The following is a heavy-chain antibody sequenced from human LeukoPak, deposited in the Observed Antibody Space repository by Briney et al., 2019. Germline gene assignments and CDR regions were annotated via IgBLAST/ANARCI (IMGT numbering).Heavy chain of an antibody. D-gene: IGHD3-22*01. Sequence: GGSLRLSCAASGFTVSSNYMSWVRQAPGKGLEWVSVIYSGGSTYYADSVKGRFTISRDNSKNTLYLQMNSLRAEDTAVYYCARDRHYYDSSGYPVGAFDIWGQGTMVTVSS. V-gene: IGHV3-53*01. J-gene: IGHJ3*02. CDR3: ARDRHYYDSSGYPVGAFDI. CDR2: IYSGGST. CDR1: GFTVSSNY.